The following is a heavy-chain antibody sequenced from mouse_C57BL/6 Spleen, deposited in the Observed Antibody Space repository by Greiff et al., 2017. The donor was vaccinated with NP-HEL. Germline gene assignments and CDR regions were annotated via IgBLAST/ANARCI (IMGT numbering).Heavy chain of an antibody. Sequence: EVKLMESGGGLVKPGGSLKLSCAASGFTFSSYAMSWVRQTPEKRLEWVATISDGGSYTYYPDNVKGRFTISRDNAKNNLYLQMSHLKSEDTAMYYCAKDLYAYWYFDVWGTGTTVTVSS. CDR1: GFTFSSYA. D-gene: IGHD2-3*01. J-gene: IGHJ1*03. CDR3: AKDLYAYWYFDV. CDR2: ISDGGSYT. V-gene: IGHV5-4*01.